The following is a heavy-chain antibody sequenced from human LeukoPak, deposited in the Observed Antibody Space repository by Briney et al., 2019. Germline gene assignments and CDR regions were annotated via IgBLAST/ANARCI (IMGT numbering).Heavy chain of an antibody. D-gene: IGHD3-22*01. CDR1: GFTFSSYG. V-gene: IGHV3-30*02. J-gene: IGHJ4*02. CDR3: ATDYYYDDSGYYY. CDR2: IRYDGSNK. Sequence: PGGSLRLSCAASGFTFSSYGMHWVRQAPGKGLEWVAFIRYDGSNKYYADSVKGRFTISRDNSKNTLYLQMNSLRAEDTAVYYCATDYYYDDSGYYYWGQGTLVTVSS.